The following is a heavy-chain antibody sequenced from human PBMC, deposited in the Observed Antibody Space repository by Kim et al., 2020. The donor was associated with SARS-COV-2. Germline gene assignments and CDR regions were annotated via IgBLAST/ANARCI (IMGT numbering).Heavy chain of an antibody. Sequence: GGSLRLSCAASGFTFSSYAMSWVRQAPGKGLEWVSAISGSGGSTYYADSVKGRFTISRDNSKNTLYLQMNSLRAEDTAVYYCAKDSPSFIVSGPTHNDYWGQGTLVTVSS. CDR1: GFTFSSYA. CDR2: ISGSGGST. D-gene: IGHD2-21*01. CDR3: AKDSPSFIVSGPTHNDY. V-gene: IGHV3-23*01. J-gene: IGHJ4*02.